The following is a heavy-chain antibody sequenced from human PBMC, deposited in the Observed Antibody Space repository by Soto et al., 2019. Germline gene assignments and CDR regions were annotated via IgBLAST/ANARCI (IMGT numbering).Heavy chain of an antibody. J-gene: IGHJ4*02. V-gene: IGHV1-2*02. Sequence: QVQLVQSGAEVRKPGASVKVSCKASGYTFTDYYMHWVRQAPGQGLEWMGWINPKTGGTNYVQKFAGRXXMXRXXSITTAYMELSRLRSDDTAVYYCARDVVGSDYFDSWGQGTLVTVSS. D-gene: IGHD1-26*01. CDR3: ARDVVGSDYFDS. CDR2: INPKTGGT. CDR1: GYTFTDYY.